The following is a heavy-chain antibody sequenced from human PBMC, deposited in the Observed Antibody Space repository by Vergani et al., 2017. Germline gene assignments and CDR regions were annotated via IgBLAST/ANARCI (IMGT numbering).Heavy chain of an antibody. CDR3: ARVGPGKDGSGTTPGY. CDR1: GGTFSSYA. D-gene: IGHD3-10*01. CDR2: IIPIFGTA. Sequence: QVQLVQSGAEVKKPGSSVKVSCKASGGTFSSYAISWVRQAPGQGLEWMGGIIPIFGTANYAQKFQGRVTMTRNTSISTAYMELSSLRSEDTAVYYCARVGPGKDGSGTTPGYWGQGTLVTVSS. J-gene: IGHJ4*02. V-gene: IGHV1-69*06.